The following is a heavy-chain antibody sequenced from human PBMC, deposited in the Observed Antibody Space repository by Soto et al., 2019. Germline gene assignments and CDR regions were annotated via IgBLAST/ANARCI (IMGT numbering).Heavy chain of an antibody. CDR2: SYYSGST. D-gene: IGHD5-18*01. V-gene: IGHV4-31*03. J-gene: IGHJ4*02. CDR3: ARDRGYSYGYFDY. CDR1: GASMNSGGYY. Sequence: QVQLQESGPGLVKPSQTLSLTCTVSGASMNSGGYYWSWIRQHPGKGLEWIGYSYYSGSTYYNPSLKSRIPISVDTSKNQFSLKLSSVTAADTAVYYCARDRGYSYGYFDYWGQGTLVTVSS.